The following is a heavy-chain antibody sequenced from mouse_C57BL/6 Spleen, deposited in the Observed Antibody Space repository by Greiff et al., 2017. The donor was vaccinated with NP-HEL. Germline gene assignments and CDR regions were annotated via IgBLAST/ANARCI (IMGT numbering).Heavy chain of an antibody. CDR1: GYTFTDYY. CDR2: INPNNGGT. Sequence: EVQLQQSGPELVKPGASVKISCKASGYTFTDYYMNWVKQSHGKSLEWIGDINPNNGGTSYNQKFKGKATLTVDKSSSTAYMELRSLTSEDSAVYYCVRAGGSWFAYWGQGTLVTVSA. V-gene: IGHV1-26*01. CDR3: VRAGGSWFAY. J-gene: IGHJ3*01. D-gene: IGHD1-1*02.